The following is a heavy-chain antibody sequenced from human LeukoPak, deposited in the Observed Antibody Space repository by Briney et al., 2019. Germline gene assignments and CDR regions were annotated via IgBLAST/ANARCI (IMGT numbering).Heavy chain of an antibody. D-gene: IGHD3-3*01. J-gene: IGHJ4*02. CDR2: ISAYNGNT. V-gene: IGHV1-18*01. CDR1: GYSFTNYG. Sequence: ASVKVSCKASGYSFTNYGISWVRQAPGQGLEWMGWISAYNGNTHYAQKFQGRVAMTTDTSTSTAYMELRSLRSDDTAVYYCVRVVPRIFGVVIKAVDYWGQGTLVTVSS. CDR3: VRVVPRIFGVVIKAVDY.